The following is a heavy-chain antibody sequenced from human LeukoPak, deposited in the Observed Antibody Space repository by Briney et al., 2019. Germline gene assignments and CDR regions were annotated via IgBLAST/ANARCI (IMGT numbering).Heavy chain of an antibody. J-gene: IGHJ4*02. Sequence: SETLSLTCTVSSGSISNYYWSWIRQPPGKGLEWIGYIYSSGSTNYNPSLKSRVTISVDTSKNQFSLKLSSATAADTAVYYCARAYCSSTSCYPHFDYWGQGTLVTVSS. V-gene: IGHV4-59*01. CDR3: ARAYCSSTSCYPHFDY. D-gene: IGHD2-2*01. CDR1: SGSISNYY. CDR2: IYSSGST.